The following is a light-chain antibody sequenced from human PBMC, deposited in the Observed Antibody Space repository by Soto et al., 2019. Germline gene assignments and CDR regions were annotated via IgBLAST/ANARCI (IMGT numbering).Light chain of an antibody. CDR2: GAS. CDR3: QQYGTSPRT. J-gene: IGKJ1*01. Sequence: EVELTQSPGTLSLSPGDTATLSCGASQSVTSNYLAWYQQKAGQPPRLLIYGASTRASGIPDRFSGSGPGTGFTLTIDRLEPEDFAVYYCQQYGTSPRTFGRGTKVEIK. CDR1: QSVTSNY. V-gene: IGKV3-20*01.